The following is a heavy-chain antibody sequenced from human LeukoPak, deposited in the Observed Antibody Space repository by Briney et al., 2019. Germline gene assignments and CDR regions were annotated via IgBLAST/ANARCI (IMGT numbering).Heavy chain of an antibody. CDR1: GYTFTGYY. J-gene: IGHJ4*02. D-gene: IGHD2-2*01. V-gene: IGHV1-2*02. CDR3: ARGYWVGYCSSTSCAYFDY. CDR2: TNPYSGAT. Sequence: ASVKVSCKASGYTFTGYYIHWVGQAPGPGLEWMGWTNPYSGATNYAQKFQGRVTMTMDTSISTAYMELRSLRSDDTAVYYCARGYWVGYCSSTSCAYFDYWGQGTLVSVSS.